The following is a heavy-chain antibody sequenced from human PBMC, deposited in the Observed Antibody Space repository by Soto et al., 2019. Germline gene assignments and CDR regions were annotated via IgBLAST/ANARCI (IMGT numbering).Heavy chain of an antibody. CDR3: ARARAGYDFWSGLPGLVVHYFAY. CDR2: IYYGGST. Sequence: QVQLQESGPGLVKPSQTLSLTCTVSGGSISSGDYYWSWIRQPPGKGLEWMGYIYYGGSTYYNPSLKSRVTISVDTSKNQFSLKLSYVTAADTAVYYCARARAGYDFWSGLPGLVVHYFAYWGQGTLVTVSS. V-gene: IGHV4-30-4*01. D-gene: IGHD3-3*01. J-gene: IGHJ4*02. CDR1: GGSISSGDYY.